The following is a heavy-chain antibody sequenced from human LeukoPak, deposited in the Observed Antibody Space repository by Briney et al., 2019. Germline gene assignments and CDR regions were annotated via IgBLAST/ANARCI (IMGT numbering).Heavy chain of an antibody. J-gene: IGHJ5*02. Sequence: SETLSLTCTVSGGSISSYYWSWIRQPPGKGLEWIGYIYYSGSTNYNPSLKSRVTISVDTSKNQFSLKLSSVTAADTAVYYCARAFMVRGVIKGSVWFDPWGQGTLVTVSS. V-gene: IGHV4-59*01. CDR2: IYYSGST. CDR1: GGSISSYY. D-gene: IGHD3-10*01. CDR3: ARAFMVRGVIKGSVWFDP.